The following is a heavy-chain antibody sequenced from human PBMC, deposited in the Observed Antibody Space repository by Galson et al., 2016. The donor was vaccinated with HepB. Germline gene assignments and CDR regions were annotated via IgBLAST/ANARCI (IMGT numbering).Heavy chain of an antibody. Sequence: SLRLSCAAPGFTFSTYSMNWVRQRPGKALEWLSHLSSRFGTIFYADSVKGRFTSSRDNGKNPVFLQLNSLRDEDTAVYYCARESYYGGNSLDQYYFDYWGQGTLVTVSS. CDR3: ARESYYGGNSLDQYYFDY. CDR2: LSSRFGTI. D-gene: IGHD4-23*01. V-gene: IGHV3-48*02. CDR1: GFTFSTYS. J-gene: IGHJ4*02.